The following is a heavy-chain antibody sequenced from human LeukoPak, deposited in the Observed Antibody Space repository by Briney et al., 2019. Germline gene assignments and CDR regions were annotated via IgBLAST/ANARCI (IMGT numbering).Heavy chain of an antibody. CDR3: ARDAAYYYDSSGYYDDAFDI. J-gene: IGHJ3*02. D-gene: IGHD3-22*01. V-gene: IGHV4-59*01. CDR2: IYYSGST. CDR1: GGSISSYY. Sequence: SETLSLTCTVSGGSISSYYWSWIRQPPGKGLEWIGYIYYSGSTNYNPSLKSRVTISVDTSKNQFSLKLSSVTAADTAVYYCARDAAYYYDSSGYYDDAFDIWGQGTMVTVSS.